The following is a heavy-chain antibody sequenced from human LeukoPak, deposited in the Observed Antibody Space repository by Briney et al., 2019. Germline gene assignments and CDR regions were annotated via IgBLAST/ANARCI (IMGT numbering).Heavy chain of an antibody. CDR3: AKDLSTGLQSALDY. CDR2: ISGSGGST. D-gene: IGHD5-24*01. V-gene: IGHV3-23*01. CDR1: GFTFSYYA. Sequence: GGSLRLSCAASGFTFSYYAIHWVRQAPGKGLEWVSAISGSGGSTYYADSVKGRFTISRDNSKNTLYLQMNSLRAEDTAVYYCAKDLSTGLQSALDYWGQGTLVTVSS. J-gene: IGHJ4*02.